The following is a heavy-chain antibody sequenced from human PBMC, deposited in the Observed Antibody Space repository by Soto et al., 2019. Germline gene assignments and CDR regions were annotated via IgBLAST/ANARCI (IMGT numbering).Heavy chain of an antibody. CDR3: ARSYNWFDP. J-gene: IGHJ5*02. V-gene: IGHV4-31*02. CDR2: IYYSGST. Sequence: DLEWIGYIYYSGSTYYNPSLKSRVTISVDTSKNQFSLKLSSVTAADTAVYYCARSYNWFDPWGQGTLVTVSS.